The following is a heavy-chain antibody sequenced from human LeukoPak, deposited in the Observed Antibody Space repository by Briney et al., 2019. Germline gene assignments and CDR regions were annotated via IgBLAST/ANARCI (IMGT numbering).Heavy chain of an antibody. CDR3: ARGIAVAGYYYYMDV. V-gene: IGHV3-21*01. CDR1: GFTFSSYS. J-gene: IGHJ6*03. CDR2: ISSSSSYI. Sequence: GGSPRLSCAASGFTFSSYSMNWVRQAPGKGLEWVSSISSSSSYIYYADSVKGRFTISRDNAKNSLYLQMNSLRAEDTAVYYCARGIAVAGYYYYMDVWGKGTTVTVSS. D-gene: IGHD6-19*01.